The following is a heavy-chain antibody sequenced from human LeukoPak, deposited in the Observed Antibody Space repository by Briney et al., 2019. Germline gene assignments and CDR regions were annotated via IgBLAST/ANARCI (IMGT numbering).Heavy chain of an antibody. D-gene: IGHD3-10*01. CDR2: IFYSGST. Sequence: SETLSLTCTVSGGSISTRRYYWGWIRQPPGKGLEWMGSIFYSGSTYYNPSLKSRVTISVDTSKKQFSLKLSSLTAADTAVYYCARTVGEPGAEYFQHWGQGTLVTVSS. CDR3: ARTVGEPGAEYFQH. J-gene: IGHJ1*01. V-gene: IGHV4-39*01. CDR1: GGSISTRRYY.